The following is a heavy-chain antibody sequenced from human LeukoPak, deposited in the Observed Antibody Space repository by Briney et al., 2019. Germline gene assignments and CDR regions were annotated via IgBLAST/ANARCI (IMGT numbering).Heavy chain of an antibody. J-gene: IGHJ6*03. CDR2: INHGGDT. D-gene: IGHD6-13*01. V-gene: IGHV4-34*01. Sequence: SETLSLTCSVYGGSFSGHYWSWIRQPPGKGLEWIGEINHGGDTNYNPSLKSRVTISVDTSKNQFSLKLSSVTAADTAVYYCARYAAAAKYYMDVWGKGTTVTVSS. CDR1: GGSFSGHY. CDR3: ARYAAAAKYYMDV.